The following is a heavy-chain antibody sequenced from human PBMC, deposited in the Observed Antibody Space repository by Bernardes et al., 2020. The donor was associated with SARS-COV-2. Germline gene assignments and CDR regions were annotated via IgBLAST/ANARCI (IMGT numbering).Heavy chain of an antibody. D-gene: IGHD3-3*01. V-gene: IGHV1-24*01. Sequence: ASVKVSCKVSGSTLSVLSMPWVRQVPGQGLEWMGGPDPVYGAKIYAQNFQGRVTLTDDTSTDTAYMELSNLRSEDTAVYYCATDSIFGVVVYALTPWGQGALVPFSS. J-gene: IGHJ1*01. CDR3: ATDSIFGVVVYALTP. CDR1: GSTLSVLS. CDR2: PDPVYGAK.